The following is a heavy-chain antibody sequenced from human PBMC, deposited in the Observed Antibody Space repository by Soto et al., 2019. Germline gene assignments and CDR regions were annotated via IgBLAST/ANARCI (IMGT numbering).Heavy chain of an antibody. V-gene: IGHV5-10-1*01. CDR2: IDPSDSQT. J-gene: IGHJ4*02. CDR3: ARQIYDSDTGPNSQYYFGS. CDR1: GYSFAGYW. D-gene: IGHD3-22*01. Sequence: GESLKMSCKGSGYSFAGYWITWVRQMPGKGLEWMGRIDPSDSQTYYSPSFRGHVTISAAKSITTVFLQWSSLRASDTAMYYCARQIYDSDTGPNSQYYFGSWGQGTLVTVYS.